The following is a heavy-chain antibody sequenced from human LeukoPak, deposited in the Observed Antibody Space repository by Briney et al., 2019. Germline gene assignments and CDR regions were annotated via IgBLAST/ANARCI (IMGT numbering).Heavy chain of an antibody. CDR2: IYSAGST. Sequence: PGGSLRHSCTVSGFTVSSNSMSWVRQAPGKGLEWVSFIYSAGSTHYSDSVKGRFTISIDNSKNTLYLQMNSLRAEDTAVYYCARRHPFDTAMSTPLFDSWGQGTLLTVSS. D-gene: IGHD5-18*01. V-gene: IGHV3-53*01. CDR3: ARRHPFDTAMSTPLFDS. CDR1: GFTVSSNS. J-gene: IGHJ4*02.